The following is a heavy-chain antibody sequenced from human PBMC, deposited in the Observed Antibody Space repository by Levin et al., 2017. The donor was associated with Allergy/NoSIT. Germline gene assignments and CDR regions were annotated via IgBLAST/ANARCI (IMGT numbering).Heavy chain of an antibody. D-gene: IGHD3-16*01. J-gene: IGHJ2*01. CDR3: ARGGFVTRDWYFDL. V-gene: IGHV3-13*04. Sequence: LSLTCAASGFTFSSYDMHWVRQATGKGLEWVSAIGTAGDTYYPGSVKGRFTISRENAKNSLYLQMNSLRAGDTAVYYCARGGFVTRDWYFDLWGRGTLVTVSS. CDR1: GFTFSSYD. CDR2: IGTAGDT.